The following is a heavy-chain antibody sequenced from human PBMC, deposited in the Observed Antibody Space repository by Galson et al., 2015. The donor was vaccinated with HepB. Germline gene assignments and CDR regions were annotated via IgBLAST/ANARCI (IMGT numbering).Heavy chain of an antibody. Sequence: SLRLSCAASGFTFSNAWMSWVRQAPGKGLEWVGRLKSKTDGGTTDYAAPVKGRFTISRDDSTNTLYLQMNSLKTEDTAVYYCTTEPSPSDILTGYSWFDPWGQVTLVTVSS. J-gene: IGHJ5*02. D-gene: IGHD3-9*01. CDR3: TTEPSPSDILTGYSWFDP. CDR2: LKSKTDGGTT. V-gene: IGHV3-15*01. CDR1: GFTFSNAW.